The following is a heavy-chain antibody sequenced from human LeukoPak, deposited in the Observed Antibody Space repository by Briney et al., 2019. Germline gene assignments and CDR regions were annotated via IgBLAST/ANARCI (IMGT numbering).Heavy chain of an antibody. CDR2: IYHSGST. J-gene: IGHJ4*02. D-gene: IGHD6-19*01. CDR1: GGSISSSFYY. V-gene: IGHV4-39*07. Sequence: PSETLSLTCTVSGGSISSSFYYWGWIRQPPGKGLEWIGSIYHSGSTYYNPSLKSRVTISLATSKNQFSLKLSSVTAADTAVFYCARGGVVVAGKGRRYFDYWGQGTLVTVSS. CDR3: ARGGVVVAGKGRRYFDY.